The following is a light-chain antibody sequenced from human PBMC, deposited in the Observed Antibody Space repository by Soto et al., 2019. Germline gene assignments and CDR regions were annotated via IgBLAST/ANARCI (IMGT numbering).Light chain of an antibody. CDR3: YSYTSSTTWV. CDR1: SSDVGGYNY. Sequence: QSVLTQPASVSGSPGQSIAISCTGTSSDVGGYNYVSWYQQHPGKAPKLMIYEVNNRPSGVPDRFSGSKSGNTASLTISGLQAEDEADYYCYSYTSSTTWVFGGGTKLTVL. J-gene: IGLJ3*02. CDR2: EVN. V-gene: IGLV2-14*01.